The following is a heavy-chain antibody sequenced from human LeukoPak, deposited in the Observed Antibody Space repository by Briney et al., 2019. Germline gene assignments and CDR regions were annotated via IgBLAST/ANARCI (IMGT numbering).Heavy chain of an antibody. J-gene: IGHJ4*02. CDR1: GFTFSSYW. V-gene: IGHV3-7*01. Sequence: GGSLRLSCAASGFTFSSYWMSWVRQAPGKGLEWVANIKQDGSEKYYADSVKGRFTISRDNSKNTLYLQMNSLRAEDTAVYYCAKTEGSGWYGGIDYWGQGTLVTVSS. CDR3: AKTEGSGWYGGIDY. D-gene: IGHD6-19*01. CDR2: IKQDGSEK.